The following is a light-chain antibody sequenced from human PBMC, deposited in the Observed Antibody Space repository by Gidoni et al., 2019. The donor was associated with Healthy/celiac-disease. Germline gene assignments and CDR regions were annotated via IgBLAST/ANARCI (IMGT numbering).Light chain of an antibody. J-gene: IGKJ4*01. CDR1: QSVSSSY. V-gene: IGKV3-20*01. Sequence: DIVLTQSPGTLSLSPGERATLSRRASQSVSSSYLAGYQQKPGQAPRLLIYGASSRATGIPDRCSGSGSGTDFTLTISRLEPEDFAVYYCQQYGSSLALTFGGGTKVEIK. CDR2: GAS. CDR3: QQYGSSLALT.